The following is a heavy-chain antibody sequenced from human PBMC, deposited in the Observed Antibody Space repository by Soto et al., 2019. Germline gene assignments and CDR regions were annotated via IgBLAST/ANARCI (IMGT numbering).Heavy chain of an antibody. CDR1: GFSFSRDE. CDR2: IQNHASPT. V-gene: IGHV3-48*03. J-gene: IGHJ4*02. Sequence: EVHLEESGGGLVQPGGSLRLSCEASGFSFSRDEMNWVRQAPGKGLEWIAYIQNHASPTHYAGSVRGRFTISRVNAKNSLYLHMGSLTAEDTAIYYCARGYDAGWHLGYWGQGVLVTVSS. CDR3: ARGYDAGWHLGY. D-gene: IGHD6-19*01.